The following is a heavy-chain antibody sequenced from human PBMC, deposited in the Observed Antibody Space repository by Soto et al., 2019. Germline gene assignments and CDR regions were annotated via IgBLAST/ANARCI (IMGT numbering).Heavy chain of an antibody. Sequence: GASVKVSCKASGGTLTISSHGISWVRQAPGQGLEWMGGIISTFGTANYAQKFQGRVTITAGDSTSTAYMELSSPRSEHTAVYYCGVAIWGSYLLRHHGMDVWGQGAAVTLSS. CDR2: IISTFGTA. CDR1: GGTLTISSHG. V-gene: IGHV1-69*13. CDR3: GVAIWGSYLLRHHGMDV. D-gene: IGHD3-16*02. J-gene: IGHJ6*01.